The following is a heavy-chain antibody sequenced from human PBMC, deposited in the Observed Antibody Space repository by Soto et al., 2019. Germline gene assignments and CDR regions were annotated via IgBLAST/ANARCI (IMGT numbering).Heavy chain of an antibody. CDR1: LDPFARHL. V-gene: IGHV5-51*07. CDR2: IYPGDSDT. D-gene: IGHD1-26*01. J-gene: IGHJ4*02. CDR3: ARYSGSYWHYLDF. Sequence: GSPLIFPYTASLDPFARHLVVWVHQIPEKGLEWIGTIYPGDSDTKYSPAFRGQATSSADTSVSTAYLQWRSLEATDSAIYYCARYSGSYWHYLDFWGQGTLVTVSS.